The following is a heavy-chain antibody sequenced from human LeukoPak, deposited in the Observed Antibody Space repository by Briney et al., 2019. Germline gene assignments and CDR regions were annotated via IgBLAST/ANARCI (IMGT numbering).Heavy chain of an antibody. CDR2: IYYSGST. V-gene: IGHV4-59*01. CDR3: AGHSNGVPY. Sequence: SETLSLTCTVSGGSISSYYWSWIRQPPGKELEWIGYIYYSGSTNYNPSLKSRVTISVDTSKNQFSLKLSSVTAADTAVYYCAGHSNGVPYWGQGTLVTVSS. J-gene: IGHJ4*02. CDR1: GGSISSYY. D-gene: IGHD4-11*01.